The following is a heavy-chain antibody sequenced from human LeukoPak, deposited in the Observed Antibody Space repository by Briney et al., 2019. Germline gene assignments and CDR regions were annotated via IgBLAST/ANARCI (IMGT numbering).Heavy chain of an antibody. CDR1: GYTFTSYG. CDR2: ISPYNGNT. V-gene: IGHV1-18*01. CDR3: GRGGRCSGSWYGPFSRDEYFDY. Sequence: ASVKVSCKASGYTFTSYGISWVRQAPGQGLEWMGWISPYNGNTNYAQKLQGRVTMTTDTSTSTAYMELRSLRSDDTAVYYCGRGGRCSGSWYGPFSRDEYFDYWGQGTLVTVAS. J-gene: IGHJ4*02. D-gene: IGHD6-13*01.